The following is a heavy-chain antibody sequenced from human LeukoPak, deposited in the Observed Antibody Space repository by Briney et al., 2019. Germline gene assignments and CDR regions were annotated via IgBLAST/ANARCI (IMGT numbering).Heavy chain of an antibody. D-gene: IGHD2-2*01. Sequence: GGSLRLSCAASGFTFGNSWVHWVRQAPGKGLVWVSLINADGSTTPYADSVKGRFTISRDNAKNTLSLQMNSLTIEDTAVYYCVVVVEPADSDGFDVWGQGTMITVSS. V-gene: IGHV3-74*01. CDR3: VVVVEPADSDGFDV. CDR1: GFTFGNSW. J-gene: IGHJ3*01. CDR2: INADGSTT.